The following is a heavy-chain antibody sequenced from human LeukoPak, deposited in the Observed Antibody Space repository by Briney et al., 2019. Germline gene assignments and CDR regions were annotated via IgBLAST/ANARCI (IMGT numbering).Heavy chain of an antibody. Sequence: PGGSLRLSCAAPGFTFSSYAMHWVRQAPGKGLEWVAVISYDGSNKYYADSVKGRFTISRDNSKNTLYLQMNSLRAEDTAVYYCARDTPRKYSSSWYSPDYWGQGTLVTVSS. J-gene: IGHJ4*02. CDR3: ARDTPRKYSSSWYSPDY. V-gene: IGHV3-30-3*01. D-gene: IGHD6-13*01. CDR2: ISYDGSNK. CDR1: GFTFSSYA.